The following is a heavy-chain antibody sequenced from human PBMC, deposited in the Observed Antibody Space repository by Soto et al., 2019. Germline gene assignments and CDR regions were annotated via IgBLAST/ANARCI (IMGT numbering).Heavy chain of an antibody. V-gene: IGHV1-18*01. CDR2: ISAYNGNT. CDR3: ARDNGYESDY. CDR1: GYTFTSYG. Sequence: QVQLVQSGAEVKKPGASVRVSCKASGYTFTSYGISWVRQAPGQGLEWMGWISAYNGNTNYAQKLQGRVTMTTDTSTNPPYMELRSLTSHATAVYYSARDNGYESDYWGQGTLVTVSS. D-gene: IGHD5-12*01. J-gene: IGHJ4*02.